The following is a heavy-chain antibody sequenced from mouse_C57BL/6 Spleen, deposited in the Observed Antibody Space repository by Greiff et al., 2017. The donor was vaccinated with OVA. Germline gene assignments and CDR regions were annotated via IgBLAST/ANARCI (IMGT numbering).Heavy chain of an antibody. Sequence: EVQLQESGPELVKPGASVKISCKASGYSFTDYNMNWVKQSNGKSLEWIGVINPNYGTTSYNQKFKGKATLTVDKSSSTAYMQLNSLTSEDSAVYYCARQGYSNAYWYFDVWGTGTTVTVSS. J-gene: IGHJ1*03. V-gene: IGHV1-39*01. CDR3: ARQGYSNAYWYFDV. CDR2: INPNYGTT. D-gene: IGHD2-5*01. CDR1: GYSFTDYN.